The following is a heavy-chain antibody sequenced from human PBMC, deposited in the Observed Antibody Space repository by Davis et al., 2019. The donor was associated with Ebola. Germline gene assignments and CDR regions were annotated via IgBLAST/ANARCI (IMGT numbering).Heavy chain of an antibody. V-gene: IGHV1-69*13. CDR1: GGTFSSYA. CDR3: ARAAHYYDSSGYYLPFDY. D-gene: IGHD3-22*01. J-gene: IGHJ4*02. Sequence: SVQVSCKASGGTFSSYAISWVRQAPGQGLEWMGGIIPIFGTANYAQKFQGRVKITADESTSTAYMELSSLRSEDTAVYYCARAAHYYDSSGYYLPFDYWGQGTLVTVSS. CDR2: IIPIFGTA.